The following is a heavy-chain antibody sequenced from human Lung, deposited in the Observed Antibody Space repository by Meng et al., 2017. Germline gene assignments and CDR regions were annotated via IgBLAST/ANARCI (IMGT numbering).Heavy chain of an antibody. J-gene: IGHJ2*01. Sequence: QGQLQEAGPGLVKPSQTLSLTCTVSGGSTSSSNCYWSWIRQPPGKGLEWSGHIYNSGSTYYNPSLKSRITISVDTSKNQFSLKLSSVTAADTAVYYCARGQKGYFDLWGRGTLVTVSS. V-gene: IGHV4-30-4*01. CDR1: GGSTSSSNCY. CDR3: ARGQKGYFDL. CDR2: IYNSGST.